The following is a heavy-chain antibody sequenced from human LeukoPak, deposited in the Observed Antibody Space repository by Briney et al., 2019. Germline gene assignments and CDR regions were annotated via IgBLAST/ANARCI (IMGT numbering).Heavy chain of an antibody. CDR3: ARERSTTAGCDKSFDS. V-gene: IGHV1-2*02. CDR2: IYPESGDT. J-gene: IGHJ4*02. Sequence: ASVKGSCKESGYSFTDYYMHWVRQAPGQGLEWIGWIYPESGDTKYARKVQGRITMTRDTSISTSYMELSRLRSDDTAVYYCARERSTTAGCDKSFDSWGQGTLITVSS. D-gene: IGHD2/OR15-2a*01. CDR1: GYSFTDYY.